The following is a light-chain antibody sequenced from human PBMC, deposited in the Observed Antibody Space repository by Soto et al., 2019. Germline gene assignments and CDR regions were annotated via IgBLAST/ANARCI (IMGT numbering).Light chain of an antibody. CDR1: QSVSSS. V-gene: IGKV3-11*01. J-gene: IGKJ1*01. Sequence: IVLTQSPATLSLSPWERATLSCRASQSVSSSLAWYQQKPGQAPRLLIYDASNRVTGIPARFSGSGSGTDFTLTISSLEPEDFAVYYCQQRTKWRTFGQGTKVDIK. CDR3: QQRTKWRT. CDR2: DAS.